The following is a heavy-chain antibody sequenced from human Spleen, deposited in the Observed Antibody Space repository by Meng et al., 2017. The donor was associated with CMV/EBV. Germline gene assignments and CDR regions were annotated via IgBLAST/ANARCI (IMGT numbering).Heavy chain of an antibody. D-gene: IGHD3-3*01. V-gene: IGHV2-5*01. CDR1: FSLTPSGVG. CDR2: IYWSDDK. Sequence: FSLTPSGVGVGWIRQPPGKALEWLALIYWSDDKRYSPLLKSRLIITKDTSKNQVVLTMTNMDPVDKATYYCVRSRGFWSGYYTAFDSWGQGTLVTVSS. J-gene: IGHJ4*02. CDR3: VRSRGFWSGYYTAFDS.